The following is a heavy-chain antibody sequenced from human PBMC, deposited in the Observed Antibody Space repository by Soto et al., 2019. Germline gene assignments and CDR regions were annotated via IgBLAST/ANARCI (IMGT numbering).Heavy chain of an antibody. J-gene: IGHJ4*02. Sequence: QVQLVQSGAELKKPGSSVKVSCKASGDTFSFYTINWVRQAPGLGFEWMGRVNPILSMSNYAQKFQGRLTMTADKSTSTAYMELRSLRSEDTAFYYCATSYGSGYRAVDYWGQGALVTVSS. CDR1: GDTFSFYT. CDR3: ATSYGSGYRAVDY. D-gene: IGHD3-10*01. CDR2: VNPILSMS. V-gene: IGHV1-69*02.